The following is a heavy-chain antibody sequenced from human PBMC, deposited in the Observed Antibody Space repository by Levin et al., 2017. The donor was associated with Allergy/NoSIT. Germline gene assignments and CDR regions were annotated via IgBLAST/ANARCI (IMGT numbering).Heavy chain of an antibody. J-gene: IGHJ4*02. CDR1: GFTFDDYA. CDR3: AKVSGTMVQGVGDYFDY. CDR2: ISWNSGSI. V-gene: IGHV3-9*01. Sequence: SLKISCAASGFTFDDYAMHWVRQAPGKGLEWVSGISWNSGSIGYADSVKGRFTISRDNAKNSLYLQMNSLRAEDTALYYCAKVSGTMVQGVGDYFDYWGQGTLVTVSS. D-gene: IGHD3-10*01.